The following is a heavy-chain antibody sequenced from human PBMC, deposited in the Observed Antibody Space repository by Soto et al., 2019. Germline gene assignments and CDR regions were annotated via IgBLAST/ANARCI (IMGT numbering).Heavy chain of an antibody. CDR2: ITPYNGNA. CDR3: ARARMFSGAHHDY. CDR1: GYTFTNFG. V-gene: IGHV1-18*04. Sequence: QVHLVQSGAVVENPGASVKVSCKASGYTFTNFGINWVRQAPGQGLEWMGWITPYNGNANYPQKHQDRLTITTDTSTTTAYLELRSLRSDDTAVYFCARARMFSGAHHDYWGQGTRVTVSS. J-gene: IGHJ4*02. D-gene: IGHD3-10*02.